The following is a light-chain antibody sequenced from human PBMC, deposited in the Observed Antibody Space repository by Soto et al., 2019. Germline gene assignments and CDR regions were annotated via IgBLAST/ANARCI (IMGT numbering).Light chain of an antibody. Sequence: EIVMTQSPATLSLSPGERATLSCRASQSVYSNLAWYQQKPGQTPRLLIYESSTRATGIPARFSGGGSGTEFALTIGSLQSAGFAAYFDQQYQSWPLTFGGGTKVVIK. CDR1: QSVYSN. V-gene: IGKV3-15*01. J-gene: IGKJ4*01. CDR3: QQYQSWPLT. CDR2: ESS.